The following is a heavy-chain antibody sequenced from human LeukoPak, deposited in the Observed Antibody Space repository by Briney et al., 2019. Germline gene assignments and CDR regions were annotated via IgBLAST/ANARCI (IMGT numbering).Heavy chain of an antibody. V-gene: IGHV3-30*19. CDR1: GFTFNNFG. CDR2: IGYDESKK. Sequence: PGGSLRLSCEASGFTFNNFGMHWVRQAPGKGLEWVAFIGYDESKKYYAESVKGRFTFSRDDSKNTLYLQMSALKTEDTAVYYCARNWGADYWGQGTLVTVSS. J-gene: IGHJ4*02. CDR3: ARNWGADY. D-gene: IGHD7-27*01.